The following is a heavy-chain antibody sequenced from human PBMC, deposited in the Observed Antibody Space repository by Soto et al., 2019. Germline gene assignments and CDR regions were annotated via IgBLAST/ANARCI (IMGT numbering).Heavy chain of an antibody. D-gene: IGHD6-6*01. CDR3: ARHNRPFDH. Sequence: QLQLQESGPGLVKPSETLSLTCTVSGGSISSSNYYWGWIRQSPGKGLEWIGSIYYNGSTYYNPSLRSRVTISMDTSKSQLSLKLSSVTAADTAVYYCARHNRPFDHWGQGTLVTVSS. CDR1: GGSISSSNYY. V-gene: IGHV4-39*01. CDR2: IYYNGST. J-gene: IGHJ4*02.